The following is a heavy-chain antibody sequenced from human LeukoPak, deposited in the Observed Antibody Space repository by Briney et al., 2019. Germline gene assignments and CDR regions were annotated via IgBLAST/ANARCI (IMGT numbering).Heavy chain of an antibody. V-gene: IGHV4-59*08. CDR3: ARLTAMLDCSGGSCYSIRSWFDP. J-gene: IGHJ5*02. Sequence: PSETLSLTCKVSGGSISSYYWGWIRQPPGKGLEWIGYIYYSGSTNYNPSLKSRVTISVDTSKNQFSLKLSSVTDADTAVYYCARLTAMLDCSGGSCYSIRSWFDPWGQGTLVTVSS. D-gene: IGHD2-15*01. CDR2: IYYSGST. CDR1: GGSISSYY.